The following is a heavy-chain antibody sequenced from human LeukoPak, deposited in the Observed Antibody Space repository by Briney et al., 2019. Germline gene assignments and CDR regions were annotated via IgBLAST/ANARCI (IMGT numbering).Heavy chain of an antibody. J-gene: IGHJ3*02. CDR1: GFTVSNNY. CDR2: IYASSTAS. CDR3: ARGPYYYDSSGYLDAFNI. V-gene: IGHV3-66*01. Sequence: GGSLRLSCAASGFTVSNNYMSWVRQAPGKGLEWVSVIYASSTASFYADSVKGRFTISRDNSKNTAYLQMNSLRAEDTAVYYCARGPYYYDSSGYLDAFNIWGQGTMVTVSS. D-gene: IGHD3-22*01.